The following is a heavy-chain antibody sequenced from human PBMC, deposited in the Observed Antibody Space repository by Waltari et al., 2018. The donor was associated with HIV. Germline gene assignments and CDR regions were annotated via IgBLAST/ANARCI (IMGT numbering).Heavy chain of an antibody. CDR2: INQSGRS. CDR3: ARGKSYQISYDSNGFNY. Sequence: VQLQQWGAGLLKPSETLSLPCAVYGGSFSGYYWSWIRQPPGKGLEWIGEINQSGRSNYNPSLKSRVTISVDTSKNQFSLKLSSVTAADTALDYCARGKSYQISYDSNGFNYWGQGTLVTVSS. V-gene: IGHV4-34*01. CDR1: GGSFSGYY. J-gene: IGHJ4*02. D-gene: IGHD3-22*01.